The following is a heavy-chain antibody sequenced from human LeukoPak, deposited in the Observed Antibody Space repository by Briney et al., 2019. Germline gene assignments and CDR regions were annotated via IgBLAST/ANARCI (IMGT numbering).Heavy chain of an antibody. CDR2: IYTGGST. CDR1: GFTVNSNY. J-gene: IGHJ6*02. Sequence: QPGVSLRLSCAASGFTVNSNYMSWVRQAPGKGLEWVPLIYTGGSTYYADSVKGRFTISRDNSKNTLYLQMNSLRPEDTAVYYCARGFGKVAANVFGGYTMDVWGQGTTVTVSS. D-gene: IGHD6-6*01. CDR3: ARGFGKVAANVFGGYTMDV. V-gene: IGHV3-66*02.